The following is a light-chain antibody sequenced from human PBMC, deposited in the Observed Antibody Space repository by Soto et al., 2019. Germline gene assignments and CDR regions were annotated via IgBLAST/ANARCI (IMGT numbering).Light chain of an antibody. CDR2: GNS. CDR3: QSYDSSLSGWV. CDR1: SSNIGAGYN. V-gene: IGLV1-40*01. Sequence: QSVLTQPPSVSGAPGQRVTISCTGTSSNIGAGYNVHWYQQLPGTAPKLLIHGNSNRPSGVPDRFSGSKSGTSASLAMTGLQAEDEADYYCQSYDSSLSGWVFGGGTKLTVL. J-gene: IGLJ3*02.